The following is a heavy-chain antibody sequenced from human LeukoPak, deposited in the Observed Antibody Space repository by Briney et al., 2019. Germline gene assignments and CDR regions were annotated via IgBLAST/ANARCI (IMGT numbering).Heavy chain of an antibody. CDR3: ARYQLWSGYYGFDH. Sequence: AETLSLTCTVSGVSISIYYWSWIRQPAGKGLEWIGRIYTSGSTNYNPSLKSPVTMSVDTSKNQFSLMLSSVTAADTAVYYCARYQLWSGYYGFDHWGQGTLVTVSS. CDR1: GVSISIYY. D-gene: IGHD3-3*01. V-gene: IGHV4-4*07. J-gene: IGHJ5*02. CDR2: IYTSGST.